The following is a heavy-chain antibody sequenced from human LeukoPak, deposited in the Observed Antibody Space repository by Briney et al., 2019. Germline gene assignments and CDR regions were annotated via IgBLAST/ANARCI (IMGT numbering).Heavy chain of an antibody. J-gene: IGHJ3*02. D-gene: IGHD6-6*01. V-gene: IGHV4-30-2*01. CDR1: GGSISSGGYS. CDR3: ARGLIAARHAFDI. Sequence: SETLSLTCAVSGGSISSGGYSWSWLRQPPGKGLEWIGYIYHSGSTYYNPSLKCRVTISVDRSKNQFSLKLSSVTAADTAVYYCARGLIAARHAFDIWGQGTMVTVSS. CDR2: IYHSGST.